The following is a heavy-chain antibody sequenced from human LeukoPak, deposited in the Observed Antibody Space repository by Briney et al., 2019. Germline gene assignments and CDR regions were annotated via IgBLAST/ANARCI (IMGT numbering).Heavy chain of an antibody. Sequence: ASVKVSCKASGYTFTSYGISWVLQAPGQGLEWMGWISAYNGNTNYAQKPQGRVTMTTDTSTSTAYMELRSLRSDDTAVYYCARALGATGAFDIWGQGTMVTVSS. J-gene: IGHJ3*02. CDR2: ISAYNGNT. CDR3: ARALGATGAFDI. CDR1: GYTFTSYG. V-gene: IGHV1-18*01. D-gene: IGHD1-26*01.